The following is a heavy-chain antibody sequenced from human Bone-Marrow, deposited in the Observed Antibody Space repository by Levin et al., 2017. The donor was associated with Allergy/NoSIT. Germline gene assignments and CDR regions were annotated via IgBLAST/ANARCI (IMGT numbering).Heavy chain of an antibody. V-gene: IGHV3-74*01. Sequence: LSLTCAASGFPFRSHWIHWVRQAPGKGLVWISFISNDGSIRSYADSVKGRFTISRDNAKNTLYLQMNRMRPEDTAMYFCARGGFGTGIDYWGQGTLVTASS. CDR1: GFPFRSHW. CDR3: ARGGFGTGIDY. J-gene: IGHJ4*02. D-gene: IGHD3-10*01. CDR2: ISNDGSIR.